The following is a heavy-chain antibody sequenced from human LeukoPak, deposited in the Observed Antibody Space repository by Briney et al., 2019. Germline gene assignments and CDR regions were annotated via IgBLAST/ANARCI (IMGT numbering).Heavy chain of an antibody. CDR2: MNPNSGNT. Sequence: GASVKVSCKASGYTFTSYDINWVRQATGQGLEWMGWMNPNSGNTGYAQKFQGRVTMTRNTSISTAYMELSSLRSEDTAVYYCARLLRKGEWFDPWDQGTLVTVSS. CDR3: ARLLRKGEWFDP. D-gene: IGHD3-10*01. V-gene: IGHV1-8*01. J-gene: IGHJ5*02. CDR1: GYTFTSYD.